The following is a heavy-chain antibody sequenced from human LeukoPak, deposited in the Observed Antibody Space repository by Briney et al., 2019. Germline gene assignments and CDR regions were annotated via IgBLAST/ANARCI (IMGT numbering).Heavy chain of an antibody. Sequence: SEALSLTCTVSGGSISSYYWSWIRQPPGKGLEWIGYIYYSGSTNYNPSLKSRVTISVDTSKNQFSLKLSSVTAADTAVYYCARSPSSGWLTAPKYYYYYYMDVWGKGTTVTISS. J-gene: IGHJ6*03. CDR2: IYYSGST. CDR1: GGSISSYY. V-gene: IGHV4-59*01. CDR3: ARSPSSGWLTAPKYYYYYYMDV. D-gene: IGHD6-19*01.